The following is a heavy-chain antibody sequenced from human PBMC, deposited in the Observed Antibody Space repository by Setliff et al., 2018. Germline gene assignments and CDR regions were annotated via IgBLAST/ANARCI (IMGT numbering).Heavy chain of an antibody. CDR3: VRDSGNSGMIDY. CDR1: GYSFTDYW. J-gene: IGHJ4*02. V-gene: IGHV5-51*01. Sequence: GESLKISCKGSGYSFTDYWIAWVRQTPGKGLEWMGTIYPGNADTRYSPSFQGQVTISTDTSINTAFLQWNNLKASDTAVYYCVRDSGNSGMIDYWGQGTPVTVSS. D-gene: IGHD6-13*01. CDR2: IYPGNADT.